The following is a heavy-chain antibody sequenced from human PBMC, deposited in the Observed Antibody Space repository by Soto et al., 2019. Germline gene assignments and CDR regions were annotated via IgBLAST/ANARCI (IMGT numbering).Heavy chain of an antibody. D-gene: IGHD1-26*01. Sequence: SETLSLTCTVSGGSISSYYWSWIRQPPGKGLEWIGYIYYSGSTNYNPSLKSRVTISVDTSKNQFSLKLSSVTAADTAVYYCAREGWRELLSGWFDPWGQGTLVTVSS. CDR3: AREGWRELLSGWFDP. V-gene: IGHV4-59*01. CDR2: IYYSGST. J-gene: IGHJ5*02. CDR1: GGSISSYY.